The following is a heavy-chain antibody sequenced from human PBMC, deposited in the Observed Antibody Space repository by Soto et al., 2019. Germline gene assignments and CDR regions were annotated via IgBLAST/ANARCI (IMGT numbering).Heavy chain of an antibody. D-gene: IGHD5-12*01. CDR3: AKDRGNIVATIYDD. J-gene: IGHJ4*02. CDR1: GFTFSSYA. CDR2: MSGSGGST. V-gene: IGHV3-23*01. Sequence: GGSLRLSCAASGFTFSSYAMSWVRQAPGKGLEWVSAMSGSGGSTYYADPVKGRFTISRDNSKNTLYLQMNSLRAEDTAVYYCAKDRGNIVATIYDDWGQGTLVTVSS.